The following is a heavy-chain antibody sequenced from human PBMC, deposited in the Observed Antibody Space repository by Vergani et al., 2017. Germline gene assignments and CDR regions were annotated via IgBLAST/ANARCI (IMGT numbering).Heavy chain of an antibody. CDR1: GFTFMTYP. V-gene: IGHV3-30*04. CDR3: ARNYSISDAFDI. CDR2: ISYDGSNK. J-gene: IGHJ3*02. Sequence: QVQLVESGGGVVQPGRSLRLSCAASGFTFMTYPMHWVRQAPGKGLEWVAVISYDGSNKYYADSVKGRFTISREKSKNTLYMQMNSLRAEETALYYCARNYSISDAFDIWGQGTVVTVFS. D-gene: IGHD2-21*01.